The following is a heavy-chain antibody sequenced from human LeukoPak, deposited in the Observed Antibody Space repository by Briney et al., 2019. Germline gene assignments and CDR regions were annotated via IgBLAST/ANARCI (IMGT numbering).Heavy chain of an antibody. CDR1: GYTLTELS. V-gene: IGHV1-24*01. D-gene: IGHD3-22*01. J-gene: IGHJ4*02. CDR3: ARARGVYDSSGYYYDY. CDR2: FDPEDGET. Sequence: GASVKVSCKVSGYTLTELSMHWVRQAPGKGLEWMGGFDPEDGETIYAQKFQGRVTMTEDTSTDTAYMELSSLRSEDTAVYYCARARGVYDSSGYYYDYWGQGTLVTVSS.